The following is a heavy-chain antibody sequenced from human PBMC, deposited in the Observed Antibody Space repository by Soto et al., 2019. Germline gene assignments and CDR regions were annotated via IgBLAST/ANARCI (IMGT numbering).Heavy chain of an antibody. CDR2: ISETGSGT. Sequence: DVQLLESGGGLVQPGGCLRLSCVASGFAFSAYDMSWVRQGQGKGLEWVSGISETGSGTYYADSVKGRFTISRDNSKNTLNLQMSSLRAEDTAVYYCAKDTAPQVVWGQGTTVTVSS. D-gene: IGHD5-18*01. V-gene: IGHV3-23*01. CDR3: AKDTAPQVV. CDR1: GFAFSAYD. J-gene: IGHJ6*02.